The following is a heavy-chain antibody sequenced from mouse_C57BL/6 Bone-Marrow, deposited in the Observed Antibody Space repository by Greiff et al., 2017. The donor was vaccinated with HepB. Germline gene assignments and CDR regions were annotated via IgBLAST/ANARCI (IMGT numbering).Heavy chain of an antibody. D-gene: IGHD1-1*01. J-gene: IGHJ2*01. CDR1: GYSMTSDY. CDR2: ISYSGST. Sequence: VQLQQSGPGLAKPSQTLSLTCSVTGYSMTSDYWNWIRKFPGNKLEYMGYISYSGSTYYNPSLKSRISITRDTSKNQYYLQLNSVTTEDTATYYCARKKVLLRWGYFDYWGQGTTLTVSS. CDR3: ARKKVLLRWGYFDY. V-gene: IGHV3-8*01.